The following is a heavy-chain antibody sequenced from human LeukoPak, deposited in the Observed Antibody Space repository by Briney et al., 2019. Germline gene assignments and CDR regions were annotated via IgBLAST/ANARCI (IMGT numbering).Heavy chain of an antibody. CDR2: ISDGGDI. CDR3: SSSWYWSSDY. J-gene: IGHJ4*02. Sequence: PGGSLRLSCAASGFTFDDYGMSWVRQAPGKGLEWVSAISDGGDIYSEEAGKGGLTISRGNSNNTYLLQMKNSIGAGTAVYYCSSSWYWSSDYWGQGTLVTVSS. CDR1: GFTFDDYG. V-gene: IGHV3-23*01. D-gene: IGHD6-13*01.